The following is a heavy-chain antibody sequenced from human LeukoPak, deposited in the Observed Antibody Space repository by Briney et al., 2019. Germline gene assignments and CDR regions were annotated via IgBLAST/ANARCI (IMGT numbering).Heavy chain of an antibody. CDR2: INHSGST. J-gene: IGHJ5*02. D-gene: IGHD3-10*01. CDR1: GGSFSGYY. CDR3: ARRRATGELFRNWFDP. V-gene: IGHV4-34*01. Sequence: SETLSLTCAVYGGSFSGYYWSWIRQPPGKGLEWIGEINHSGSTNYNPSLKSRVTISVDTSKNQFSLKLSSVTAADTAVYYCARRRATGELFRNWFDPWGQGTLVTVSS.